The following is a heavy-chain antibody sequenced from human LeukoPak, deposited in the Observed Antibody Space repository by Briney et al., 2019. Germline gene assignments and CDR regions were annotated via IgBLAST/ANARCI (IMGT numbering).Heavy chain of an antibody. V-gene: IGHV3-15*01. Sequence: GGSLRLSCAASRFIFSSYAMHWVRQAPGKGLEWVGRIKSKTDGGTTDYAAPVKGRFTISRDDSKNTLYLQMNSLKTEDTAVYYCTTDGGQWLVWDYYFDYWGQGTLVTVSS. CDR3: TTDGGQWLVWDYYFDY. J-gene: IGHJ4*02. CDR2: IKSKTDGGTT. D-gene: IGHD6-19*01. CDR1: RFIFSSYA.